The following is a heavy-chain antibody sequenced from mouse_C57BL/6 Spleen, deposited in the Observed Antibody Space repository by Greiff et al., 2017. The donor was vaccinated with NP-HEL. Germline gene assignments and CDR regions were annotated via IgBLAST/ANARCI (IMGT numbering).Heavy chain of an antibody. V-gene: IGHV3-6*01. CDR2: ISYDGSN. Sequence: EVKLVESGPGLVKPSQSLSLTCSVTGYSITSGYYWNWIRQFPGNKLEWMGYISYDGSNNYNPSLKNRISITRDTSKNQFFLKLNSVTTEDTATYYCARVGSNYYYAMDYWGQGTSVTVSS. CDR1: GYSITSGYY. J-gene: IGHJ4*01. D-gene: IGHD2-5*01. CDR3: ARVGSNYYYAMDY.